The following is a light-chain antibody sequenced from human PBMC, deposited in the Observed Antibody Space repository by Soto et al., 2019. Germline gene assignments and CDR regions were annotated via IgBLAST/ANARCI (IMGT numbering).Light chain of an antibody. J-gene: IGLJ1*01. CDR2: EVI. CDR3: SSYSSTTTREV. CDR1: SSDDGGYNF. Sequence: QSVLTQPASVSGSPGQSITISCTGTSSDDGGYNFVSWYQHHPGTPPKLIIYEVIHRPSGVSNRFSGSKSAITASLTISGLQVEDEDDYFCSSYSSTTTREVFGTGTKLTVL. V-gene: IGLV2-14*01.